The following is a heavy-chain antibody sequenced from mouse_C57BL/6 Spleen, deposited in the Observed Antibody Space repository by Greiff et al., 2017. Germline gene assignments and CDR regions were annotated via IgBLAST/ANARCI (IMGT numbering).Heavy chain of an antibody. CDR2: ISDGGSYT. CDR3: ASPYYYGSSPFAY. J-gene: IGHJ3*01. V-gene: IGHV5-4*01. CDR1: GFTFSSYA. Sequence: EVQGVESGGGLVKPGGSLKLSCAASGFTFSSYAMSWVRQTPEKRLEWVATISDGGSYTYYPDNVKGRFTISRDNAKNNLYLQMSHLKSEDTAMYYCASPYYYGSSPFAYWGQGTLVTVSA. D-gene: IGHD1-1*01.